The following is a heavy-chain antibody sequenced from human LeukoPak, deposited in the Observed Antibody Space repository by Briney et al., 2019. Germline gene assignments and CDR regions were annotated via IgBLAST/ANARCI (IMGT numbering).Heavy chain of an antibody. CDR3: ASGYYGSGSYYNPPPIKN. D-gene: IGHD3-10*01. J-gene: IGHJ4*02. Sequence: SETLSLTCTVSGGLISISTYYWGWIRQPPGKGLEWIGSIYHSGSTNYNPSLKSRVTISVDKSKNQFSLKLSSVTAADTAVYYCASGYYGSGSYYNPPPIKNWGQGTLVTVSS. V-gene: IGHV4-39*07. CDR1: GGLISISTYY. CDR2: IYHSGST.